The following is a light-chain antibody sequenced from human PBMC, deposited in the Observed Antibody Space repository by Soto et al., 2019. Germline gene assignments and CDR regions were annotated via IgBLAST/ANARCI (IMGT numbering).Light chain of an antibody. CDR3: QRYNNWPLT. CDR1: QSVSNNY. CDR2: GAS. Sequence: EIVLTQSPGTLSLSPGERATLSCRTSQSVSNNYLAWYQQKPGQAPRLLIYGASSRATGVPDRFSGSGSGTEFTLTINGLQSEDFAVYYCQRYNNWPLTFGGGTKVDI. J-gene: IGKJ4*01. V-gene: IGKV3-20*01.